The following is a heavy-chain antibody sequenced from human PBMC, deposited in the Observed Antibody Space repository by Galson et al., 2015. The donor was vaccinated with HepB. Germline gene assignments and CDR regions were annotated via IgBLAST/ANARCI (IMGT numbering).Heavy chain of an antibody. CDR3: AADRGIAADGQFFQH. J-gene: IGHJ1*01. CDR2: INWSGGAT. D-gene: IGHD6-13*01. Sequence: SLRLSCAASGFTFDDYTMHWVRQAPGKGLEWVSLINWSGGATYYAGSVKGRFTISRDNSKNSLYLQMNSLRSEDTAFYYCAADRGIAADGQFFQHWGQGTLVTVSS. CDR1: GFTFDDYT. V-gene: IGHV3-43*01.